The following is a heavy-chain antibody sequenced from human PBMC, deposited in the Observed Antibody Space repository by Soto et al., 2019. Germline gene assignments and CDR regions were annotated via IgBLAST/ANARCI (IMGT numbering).Heavy chain of an antibody. V-gene: IGHV4-59*03. CDR1: RGSINNYY. D-gene: IGHD2-21*01. CDR3: ARLQYTLVTVIEV. CDR2: VSYSGRT. Sequence: SEPLSLTCTVSRGSINNYYWTLIRQPPGKGLEWIGYVSYSGRTNYNPSLKSRVNMFVDKSKNQFSLNLTSVTAADTAVYYCARLQYTLVTVIEVWSQGTMVTVSS. J-gene: IGHJ3*01.